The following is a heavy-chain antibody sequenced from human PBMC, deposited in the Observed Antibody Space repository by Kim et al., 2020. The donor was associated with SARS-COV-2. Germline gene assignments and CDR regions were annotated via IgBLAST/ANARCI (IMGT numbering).Heavy chain of an antibody. V-gene: IGHV3-73*01. CDR2: KAYNYAT. Sequence: KAYNYATIYGASVKGRFTISRDDSKNTAYLQMNSLKTEDTAVYYCTSLITAWGQGTLVTVSS. J-gene: IGHJ4*02. CDR3: TSLITA. D-gene: IGHD6-25*01.